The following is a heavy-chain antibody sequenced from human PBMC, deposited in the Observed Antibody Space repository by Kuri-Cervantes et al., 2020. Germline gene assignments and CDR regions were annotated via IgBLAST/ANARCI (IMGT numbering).Heavy chain of an antibody. CDR2: INPNSGGT. CDR1: GYTFTGYY. Sequence: ASVKVSCKASGYTFTGYYMHWVRQAPGQGLEWMGWINPNSGGTNYARKFQGRVTMTRDTSISTAYMELSRLRSDDTAVYYCTRAFDIVVVPADYWGQGTLVTVSS. CDR3: TRAFDIVVVPADY. J-gene: IGHJ4*02. D-gene: IGHD2-2*01. V-gene: IGHV1-2*02.